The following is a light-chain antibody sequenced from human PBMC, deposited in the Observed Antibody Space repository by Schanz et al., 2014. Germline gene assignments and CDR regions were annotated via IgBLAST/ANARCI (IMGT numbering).Light chain of an antibody. Sequence: EIVMTQSPVTLYVSPGERATLSCRASQSVGSNLAWYQQKFGQAPRLLIYAASFRATGISDRFIGSGSGTDFTLTITRLEPEDFAVFYCQQFIDVPWTFGQGTKVEVK. J-gene: IGKJ1*01. V-gene: IGKV3D-15*01. CDR3: QQFIDVPWT. CDR2: AAS. CDR1: QSVGSN.